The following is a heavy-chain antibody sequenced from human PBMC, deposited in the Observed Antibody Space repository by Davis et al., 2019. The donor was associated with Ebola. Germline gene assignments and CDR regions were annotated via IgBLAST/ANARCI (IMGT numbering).Heavy chain of an antibody. CDR3: ARVSRDRREPLDY. J-gene: IGHJ4*02. Sequence: PGGSLRLSCAASGFTFSSYEMNWVRQAPGKGLEWVSSIGSSSSYIYYADSVKGRFTISRDNAKNSLYLQMNSLRAEDTAVYYCARVSRDRREPLDYWGQGTLVTVSS. V-gene: IGHV3-21*01. D-gene: IGHD1-14*01. CDR2: IGSSSSYI. CDR1: GFTFSSYE.